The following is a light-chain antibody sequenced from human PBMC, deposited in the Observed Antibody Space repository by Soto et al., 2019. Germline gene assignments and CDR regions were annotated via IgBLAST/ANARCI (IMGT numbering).Light chain of an antibody. CDR3: CSYAGENTWV. J-gene: IGLJ3*02. CDR2: GVT. V-gene: IGLV2-23*02. Sequence: QSALTQPASVSGSPGQSITVSCTGTDSDVRNYDLVSWYQQHPGQAPKVMIYGVTKRPSGVSNRFSGNRSGNTASLTISGLQAEDEAEYHCCSYAGENTWVFGGGTKLTVL. CDR1: DSDVRNYDL.